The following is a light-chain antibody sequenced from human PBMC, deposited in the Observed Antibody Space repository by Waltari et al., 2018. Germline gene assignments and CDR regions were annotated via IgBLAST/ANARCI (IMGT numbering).Light chain of an antibody. Sequence: EIVLTQSPATLSLSPGERATLSCRASQSVSRYLAWYQQKPGQAPRLLIYDASNRATGVPARFSGSGSGTDFTRTISSLEPEDFAVYFCQQRSNWRTFGQGTKVEIK. CDR1: QSVSRY. CDR2: DAS. CDR3: QQRSNWRT. J-gene: IGKJ1*01. V-gene: IGKV3-11*01.